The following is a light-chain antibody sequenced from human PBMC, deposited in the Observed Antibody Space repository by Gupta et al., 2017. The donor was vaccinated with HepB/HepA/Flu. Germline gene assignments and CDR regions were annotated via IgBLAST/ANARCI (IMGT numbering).Light chain of an antibody. CDR2: DAS. CDR1: QSVSSY. V-gene: IGKV3-11*01. Sequence: EIVLTQSPATLSLFPGERATLSCRASQSVSSYLAWYQQKPGQAPRLLIYDASNRATGIPARFSGSGSGTDVTLTISSLEPADVAVYYCQQRSNWPRTFGQGTKVEIK. CDR3: QQRSNWPRT. J-gene: IGKJ1*01.